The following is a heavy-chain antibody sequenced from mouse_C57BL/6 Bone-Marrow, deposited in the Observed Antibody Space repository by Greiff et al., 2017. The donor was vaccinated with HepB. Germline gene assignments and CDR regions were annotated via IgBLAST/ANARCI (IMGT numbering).Heavy chain of an antibody. Sequence: QVQLQQPGAELVKPGASVKLSCKASGYTFTSYWMQWVKQRPGQGLEWIGEIDPSDSYTNYNQKFKGKATLTVDTSSSTAYMQLSSLTSEDSAVYYCARDGGELGQAFAYWGQGTLVTVSA. CDR3: ARDGGELGQAFAY. CDR2: IDPSDSYT. D-gene: IGHD4-1*01. V-gene: IGHV1-50*01. CDR1: GYTFTSYW. J-gene: IGHJ3*01.